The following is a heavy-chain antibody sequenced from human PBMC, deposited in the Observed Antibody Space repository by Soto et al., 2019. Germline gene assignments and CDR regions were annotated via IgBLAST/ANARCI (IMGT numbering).Heavy chain of an antibody. V-gene: IGHV3-23*01. J-gene: IGHJ4*02. CDR1: GFTFSAFA. Sequence: EVQLLESGGGLEQPGGSLRLSCAASGFTFSAFAMSWVRQAPGKGLEWVSTISEGGGTPFYADSVKGWFTISRDNSKNTLHLQMTTLRAEDTAVYFCAKRNRYYFDSWGQGSLVTVSS. CDR2: ISEGGGTP. CDR3: AKRNRYYFDS.